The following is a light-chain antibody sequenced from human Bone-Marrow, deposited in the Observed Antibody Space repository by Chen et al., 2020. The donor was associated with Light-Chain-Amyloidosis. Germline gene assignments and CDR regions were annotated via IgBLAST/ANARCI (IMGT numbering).Light chain of an antibody. CDR1: SSDVGGDNH. Sequence: QSALTQPASVSGSHGQSITISCTGTSSDVGGDNHVSWYQQHPDKAPKLMIYEVTNRPSWVTDRCAGSKTDNTASLTISGLQTEDEADYFCSSYTITNTLVFGSGTRVTVL. CDR2: EVT. J-gene: IGLJ1*01. V-gene: IGLV2-14*01. CDR3: SSYTITNTLV.